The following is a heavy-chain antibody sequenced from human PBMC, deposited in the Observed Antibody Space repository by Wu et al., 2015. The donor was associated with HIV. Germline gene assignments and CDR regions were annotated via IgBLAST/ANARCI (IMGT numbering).Heavy chain of an antibody. Sequence: QVQLVQSGAEVKKPGASVRVSCKASGYTFSDYYMHWVRQAPGHGLEWMGWVSPNSGDTRYAQNFQGRVTLIMDTSTNTAYMELRSLRSDDTATYYXARGIGYSGSYYFAEYFQHWGQGTLVHRLL. J-gene: IGHJ1*01. CDR2: VSPNSGDT. V-gene: IGHV1-2*02. CDR3: ARGIGYSGSYYFAEYFQH. CDR1: GYTFSDYY. D-gene: IGHD1-26*01.